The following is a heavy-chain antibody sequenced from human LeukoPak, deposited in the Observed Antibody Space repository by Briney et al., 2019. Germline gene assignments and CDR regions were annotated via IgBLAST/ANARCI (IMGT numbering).Heavy chain of an antibody. CDR1: GFTFSSYE. V-gene: IGHV3-48*03. CDR3: ARVGDSSGYCLWPYYYYYMDV. D-gene: IGHD3-22*01. CDR2: ISSSGSTI. J-gene: IGHJ6*03. Sequence: PGGSLRLSCAASGFTFSSYEMNWVRQAPGKGLEWVSYISSSGSTIYYADSVKGRFTISRDNAKNSLYLQMNSLRAEDTAVYYCARVGDSSGYCLWPYYYYYMDVWGKGTTVTVSS.